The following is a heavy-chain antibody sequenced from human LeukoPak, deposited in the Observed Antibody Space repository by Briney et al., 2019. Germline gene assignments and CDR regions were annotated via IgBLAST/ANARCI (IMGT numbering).Heavy chain of an antibody. D-gene: IGHD6-19*01. V-gene: IGHV4-61*01. Sequence: PSETLSHTCTVSGGSFSSGSYYWSWIRQPPGKGLERIGYIYYSGSTNYNPSLKSRVTISVDTSKNQFSLKLSSVTAADTAVYYCASRLSSGWYGGHDYWGQGTLVTVSS. CDR1: GGSFSSGSYY. J-gene: IGHJ4*02. CDR3: ASRLSSGWYGGHDY. CDR2: IYYSGST.